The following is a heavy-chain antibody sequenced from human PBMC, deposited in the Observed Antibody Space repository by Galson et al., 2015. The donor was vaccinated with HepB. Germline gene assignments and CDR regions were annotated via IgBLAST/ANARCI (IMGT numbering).Heavy chain of an antibody. CDR2: IKQDGSEK. CDR1: GFTFSSYW. J-gene: IGHJ5*02. D-gene: IGHD6-6*01. V-gene: IGHV3-7*03. Sequence: SLRLSCAASGFTFSSYWMSWVRQAPGKGLEWVANIKQDGSEKYYVDSVKGRFTISRDNAKNSLYLQMNSLRAEDTAVYYCARDRRSIAARPGWFDPWGQGTLVTVSS. CDR3: ARDRRSIAARPGWFDP.